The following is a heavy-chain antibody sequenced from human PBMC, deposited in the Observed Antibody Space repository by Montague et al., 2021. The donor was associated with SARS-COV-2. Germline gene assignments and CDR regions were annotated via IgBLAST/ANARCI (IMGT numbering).Heavy chain of an antibody. CDR2: IYNSGRT. Sequence: SETLSLTCTVSGGSISRYSWTWIRQPPGKGLEWIGDIYNSGRTNYNPSXXSRVTISVDTSKNQFSLKLSSVAAADTAVYYCARVGRGSSWYEVAFDIWGQGTMVTVSS. CDR1: GGSISRYS. V-gene: IGHV4-59*01. D-gene: IGHD6-13*01. CDR3: ARVGRGSSWYEVAFDI. J-gene: IGHJ3*02.